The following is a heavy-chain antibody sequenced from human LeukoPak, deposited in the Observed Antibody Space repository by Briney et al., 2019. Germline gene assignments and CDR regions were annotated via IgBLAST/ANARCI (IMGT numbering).Heavy chain of an antibody. Sequence: ASVKVSCKASGYTFTSYDINWVRQATGQGLEWMGWMNPNSGNTGYAQKFQGRVTITRNTSISTAYMELSSLRSEDTAVYYCARGGASSGWYPYYFDYWGQGTLVTVSS. CDR1: GYTFTSYD. D-gene: IGHD6-19*01. V-gene: IGHV1-8*03. CDR2: MNPNSGNT. J-gene: IGHJ4*02. CDR3: ARGGASSGWYPYYFDY.